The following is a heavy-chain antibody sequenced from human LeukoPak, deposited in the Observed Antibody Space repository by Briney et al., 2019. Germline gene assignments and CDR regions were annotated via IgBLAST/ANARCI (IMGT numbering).Heavy chain of an antibody. D-gene: IGHD3/OR15-3a*01. CDR3: ATTEGSDWPDAFDI. J-gene: IGHJ3*02. CDR1: GYTLTELS. Sequence: ASVKFSCKVSGYTLTELSMHWVRQAPGKGLEWMGGFDPEDGETIYAQKFQGRVTMTEDTSTDTAYMELSSLRSEDTAVYYCATTEGSDWPDAFDIWGQGTMVTVSS. CDR2: FDPEDGET. V-gene: IGHV1-24*01.